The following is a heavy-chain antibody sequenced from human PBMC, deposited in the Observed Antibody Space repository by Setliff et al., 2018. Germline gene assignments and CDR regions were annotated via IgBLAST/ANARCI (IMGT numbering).Heavy chain of an antibody. J-gene: IGHJ6*03. CDR1: GFTFSSYW. CDR3: ASNPRKGRSGGYFYDDPYYYYMDV. CDR2: IRGSGGTM. Sequence: GALRLSCAASGFTFSSYWMSWVRQAPGKGLEWVSSIRGSGGTMNYADSVKGRFTISRDNSKNTLYLRLNSLRAEDTAVYYCASNPRKGRSGGYFYDDPYYYYMDVWGKGTTVTVSS. D-gene: IGHD1-26*01. V-gene: IGHV3-23*01.